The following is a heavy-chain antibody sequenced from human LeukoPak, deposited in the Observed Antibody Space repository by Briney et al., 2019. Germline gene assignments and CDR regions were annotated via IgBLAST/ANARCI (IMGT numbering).Heavy chain of an antibody. V-gene: IGHV3-23*01. CDR1: GFTSNTYA. D-gene: IGHD3-9*01. CDR3: ARDLTD. Sequence: GGSLRLSCAASGFTSNTYAMSWVRQAPGKGLEWVSAISGSGANTYYADSVKGRFTISRDDSKNTLYLQMNSLRAEDTAVYYCARDLTDWGQGTMVTVSS. CDR2: ISGSGANT. J-gene: IGHJ3*01.